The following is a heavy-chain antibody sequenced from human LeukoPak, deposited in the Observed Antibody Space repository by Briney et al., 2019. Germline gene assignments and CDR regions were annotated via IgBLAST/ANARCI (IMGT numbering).Heavy chain of an antibody. D-gene: IGHD7-27*01. J-gene: IGHJ6*03. CDR1: GFTFSNAW. CDR2: IKSKTDGGTT. V-gene: IGHV3-15*01. Sequence: GGSLRLSCAASGFTFSNAWMSWVRQAPGKGLEWVGRIKSKTDGGTTDYAAPVKGRFTISRDDSKNTLYLQMNSLKTEDTAVYYCTTEPGVFYYYYMDVWGKGTTVTVSS. CDR3: TTEPGVFYYYYMDV.